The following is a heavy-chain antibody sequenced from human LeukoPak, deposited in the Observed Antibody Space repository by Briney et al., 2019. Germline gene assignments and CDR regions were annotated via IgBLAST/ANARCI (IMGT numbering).Heavy chain of an antibody. V-gene: IGHV3-7*01. CDR2: INQDGSEK. Sequence: GGSLRLSCAASGFTFTTNWMTWVRQAPGKGLEWVATINQDGSEKYYVDSVKGRFTISRDNAKNSLFLQMNSLRAEDTAVYYCARDLLGWELHYFDYWGQGTLVTVSS. CDR3: ARDLLGWELHYFDY. J-gene: IGHJ4*02. D-gene: IGHD1-26*01. CDR1: GFTFTTNW.